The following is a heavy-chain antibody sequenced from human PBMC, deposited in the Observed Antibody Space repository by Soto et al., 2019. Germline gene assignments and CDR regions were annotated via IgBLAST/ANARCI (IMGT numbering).Heavy chain of an antibody. CDR3: ARDWDYGGNTERYYFDF. CDR1: GFTFSSYG. V-gene: IGHV3-33*01. D-gene: IGHD4-17*01. Sequence: GGSLRLSCAASGFTFSSYGMHWVRQAPGKGLEWVAVIWYDGSNKYYADSVKGRFTISRDNSKNTLYLQMNSLRAEDTAVYYCARDWDYGGNTERYYFDFWGQGILVTVS. CDR2: IWYDGSNK. J-gene: IGHJ4*02.